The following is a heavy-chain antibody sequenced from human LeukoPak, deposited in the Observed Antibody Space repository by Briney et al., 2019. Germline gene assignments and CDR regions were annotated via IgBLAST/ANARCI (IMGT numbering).Heavy chain of an antibody. CDR3: AREALYGDPPVY. CDR1: GFTFSSYA. V-gene: IGHV3-15*01. Sequence: PGGSLRLSCAASGFTFSSYAMSWVRQAPGKGLEWVGRIKSKTDGGTTDYAAPVKGRFTISRDDSKNTLYLQMNSLRAEDTAVYYCAREALYGDPPVYWGQGTLVTVSS. J-gene: IGHJ4*02. D-gene: IGHD4-17*01. CDR2: IKSKTDGGTT.